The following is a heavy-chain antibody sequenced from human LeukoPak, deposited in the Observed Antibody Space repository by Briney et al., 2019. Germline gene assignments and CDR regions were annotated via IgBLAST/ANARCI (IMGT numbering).Heavy chain of an antibody. CDR1: GFTFSSHW. CDR2: IKEDGTRK. J-gene: IGHJ6*02. V-gene: IGHV3-7*03. D-gene: IGHD3-16*01. Sequence: GGSLRLSCAASGFTFSSHWMTWVRQAPGKGLEWVANIKEDGTRKNYVDSVKGRFTISRDNAKNSLYLQMSNLRAEDTAVYFCARGGGLDVWGQGATVTVSS. CDR3: ARGGGLDV.